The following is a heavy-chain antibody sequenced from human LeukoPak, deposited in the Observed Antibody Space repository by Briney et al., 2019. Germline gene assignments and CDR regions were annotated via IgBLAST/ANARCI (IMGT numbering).Heavy chain of an antibody. CDR1: GFTFTSYT. J-gene: IGHJ3*01. Sequence: GGSLRLSCAASGFTFTSYTTNWVRQAPGKGLEWVSYISISSGSIYYADSVKGRFTISRDNAKNSLYLQMNSLRDEDTAMYYCARGGYSSGWSRSAFDVWGQGTMVTVSS. V-gene: IGHV3-48*02. D-gene: IGHD6-19*01. CDR2: ISISSGSI. CDR3: ARGGYSSGWSRSAFDV.